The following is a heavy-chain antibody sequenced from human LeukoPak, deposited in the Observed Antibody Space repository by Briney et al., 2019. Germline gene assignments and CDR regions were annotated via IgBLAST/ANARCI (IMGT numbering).Heavy chain of an antibody. Sequence: SETLSLTCTVSGGSISSGDYYWSWIRQPPGKGLEWTGYIYYSGSTYYNPSLKSRVTISVDTSKNQFSLKLSSVTAADTAVYYCTKGFLGATPDYFDYWGQGTLVTVSS. CDR2: IYYSGST. J-gene: IGHJ4*02. CDR1: GGSISSGDYY. V-gene: IGHV4-30-4*01. CDR3: TKGFLGATPDYFDY. D-gene: IGHD1-1*01.